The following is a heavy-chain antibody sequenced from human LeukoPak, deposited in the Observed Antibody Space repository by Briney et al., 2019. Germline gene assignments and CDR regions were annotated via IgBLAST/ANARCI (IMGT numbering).Heavy chain of an antibody. Sequence: SETLSLTCTVSGGSISSGDYYWSWIRQPPGKGLEWIGYIYYSGSTYYNPSLKSRVTISVDTSKNQFSLKLSSVTAADTAVYYCARDLYYYGSGSYPYNWFDPWGQGTLVTVSS. CDR2: IYYSGST. D-gene: IGHD3-10*01. CDR1: GGSISSGDYY. J-gene: IGHJ5*02. CDR3: ARDLYYYGSGSYPYNWFDP. V-gene: IGHV4-30-4*01.